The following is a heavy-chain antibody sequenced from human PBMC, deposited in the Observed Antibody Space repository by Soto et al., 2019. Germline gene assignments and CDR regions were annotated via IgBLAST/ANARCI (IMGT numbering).Heavy chain of an antibody. CDR2: ISAYNGNT. CDR1: RYTFTSYG. V-gene: IGHV1-18*01. J-gene: IGHJ4*02. Sequence: GASAKLSCEASRYTFTSYGISWVRQAPGQGLEWMGWISAYNGNTNYAQKLQGRVTMTTDTSTSTAYMELRSLRSDDTAVYYCARDQPLVAAPCGFDYWGQGTLVTVSS. D-gene: IGHD1-26*01. CDR3: ARDQPLVAAPCGFDY.